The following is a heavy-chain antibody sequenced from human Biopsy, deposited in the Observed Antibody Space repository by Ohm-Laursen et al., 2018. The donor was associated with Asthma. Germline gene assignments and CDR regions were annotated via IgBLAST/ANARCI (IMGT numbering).Heavy chain of an antibody. V-gene: IGHV3-23*01. CDR3: AKDTEGRYDFWSGLSYNYYGMDV. CDR2: ISGSGGST. Sequence: SLRLSCTAFGFTFSSYAMSWVRQAPGKGLEWVSAISGSGGSTYYADSVKGRFTISRDNSKNTLYLQMNSLRAEDTAVYYCAKDTEGRYDFWSGLSYNYYGMDVWGQGTTVTVSS. D-gene: IGHD3-3*01. J-gene: IGHJ6*02. CDR1: GFTFSSYA.